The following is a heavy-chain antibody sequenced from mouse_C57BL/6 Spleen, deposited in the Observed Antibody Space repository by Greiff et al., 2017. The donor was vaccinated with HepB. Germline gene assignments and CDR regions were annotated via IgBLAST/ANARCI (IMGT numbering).Heavy chain of an antibody. V-gene: IGHV5-16*01. CDR1: GFTFSDYY. D-gene: IGHD2-1*01. CDR3: ARGGYYGNPYWYFDV. Sequence: DVHLVESEGGLVQPGSSMKLSCTASGFTFSDYYMAWVRQVPEKGLEWVANINYDGSSTYYLDSLKSRFIISRDNAKNILYLQMSSLKSEDTATYYCARGGYYGNPYWYFDVWGTGTTVTVSS. CDR2: INYDGSST. J-gene: IGHJ1*03.